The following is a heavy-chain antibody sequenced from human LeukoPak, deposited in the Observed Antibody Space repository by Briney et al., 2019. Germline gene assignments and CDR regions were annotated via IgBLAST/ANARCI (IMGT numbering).Heavy chain of an antibody. CDR2: INHSGST. CDR3: ARGDGGLLWFGELFDP. Sequence: RPSETLSLTCAVYGGSFSGYYWSWIRQPPGKGLEWLGEINHSGSTNYNPSLKSRVTISVDTSKNQFSLKLSSVTAADTAVYYCARGDGGLLWFGELFDPWGQGTLVTVSS. J-gene: IGHJ5*02. D-gene: IGHD3-10*01. CDR1: GGSFSGYY. V-gene: IGHV4-34*01.